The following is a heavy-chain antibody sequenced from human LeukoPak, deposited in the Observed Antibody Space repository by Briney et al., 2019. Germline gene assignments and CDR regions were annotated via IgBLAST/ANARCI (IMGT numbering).Heavy chain of an antibody. V-gene: IGHV3-23*01. CDR1: GLTFSSYG. CDR2: ISTTGGTT. Sequence: GGSLRLSCAASGLTFSSYGMSWVRQAPGRGLEWVSAISTTGGTTYYADSVRGRFTISRDNSRNTLYLQMNSLRAEDTAVYYCANQDSTEYSYYFDFWGQGTLVTVSS. D-gene: IGHD2/OR15-2a*01. CDR3: ANQDSTEYSYYFDF. J-gene: IGHJ4*02.